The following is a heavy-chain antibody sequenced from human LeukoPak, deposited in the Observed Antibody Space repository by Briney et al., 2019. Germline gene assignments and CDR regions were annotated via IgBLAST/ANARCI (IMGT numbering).Heavy chain of an antibody. D-gene: IGHD3-22*01. CDR1: GYTFTSYY. CDR2: INPSGGST. J-gene: IGHJ4*02. CDR3: ARGGSVIVVVIDFDY. V-gene: IGHV1-46*01. Sequence: ASMKVSCKASGYTFTSYYMHWVRQAPGQGLEWMGIINPSGGSTSYAQKFQGRVTMTRDTSTSTVYMELSSLRSEDTAVYYCARGGSVIVVVIDFDYWGQGTLVTVSS.